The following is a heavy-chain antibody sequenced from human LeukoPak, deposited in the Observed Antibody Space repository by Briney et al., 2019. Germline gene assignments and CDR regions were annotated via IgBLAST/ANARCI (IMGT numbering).Heavy chain of an antibody. D-gene: IGHD5-18*01. V-gene: IGHV4-59*01. CDR2: IYYSGST. CDR3: ARARAMVLRAFDI. CDR1: GGSISSYY. Sequence: SETLSLTCTVSGGSISSYYWSWIRQPPGKGLEWIGYIYYSGSTNYNPSLKSRVTISVDTSKNQFSLKLSSVTAADTAVYYCARARAMVLRAFDIWGQGTMVTVSS. J-gene: IGHJ3*02.